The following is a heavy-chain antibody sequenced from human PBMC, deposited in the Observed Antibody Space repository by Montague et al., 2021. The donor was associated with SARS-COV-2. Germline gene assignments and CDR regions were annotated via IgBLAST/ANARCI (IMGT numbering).Heavy chain of an antibody. Sequence: SESLSLTCAVHGGSFSTHSWKWIRQPPGKGLEWIGEIHHGGSTNYNPSLKSRVTISADTSKNQFSLKLTSVAAADTAVYYCARLGDGVVPSPILGVGPSYSYYSMDVWGKGTTVTVFS. D-gene: IGHD3-10*01. J-gene: IGHJ6*03. V-gene: IGHV4-34*01. CDR2: IHHGGST. CDR3: ARLGDGVVPSPILGVGPSYSYYSMDV. CDR1: GGSFSTHS.